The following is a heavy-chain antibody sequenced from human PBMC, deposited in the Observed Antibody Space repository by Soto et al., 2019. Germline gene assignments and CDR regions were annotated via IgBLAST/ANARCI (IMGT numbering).Heavy chain of an antibody. J-gene: IGHJ4*02. Sequence: GGSLRLSCAASGFTFNNYVMSWVRQAPGKGLEWVSGISSTGGGTYYADPVKGRFTISRDNSKNTLYLQMNNLRAGDTALYYSAKGHDIVVVPTVDYWGQGPLVTVSS. V-gene: IGHV3-23*01. CDR2: ISSTGGGT. D-gene: IGHD2-15*01. CDR3: AKGHDIVVVPTVDY. CDR1: GFTFNNYV.